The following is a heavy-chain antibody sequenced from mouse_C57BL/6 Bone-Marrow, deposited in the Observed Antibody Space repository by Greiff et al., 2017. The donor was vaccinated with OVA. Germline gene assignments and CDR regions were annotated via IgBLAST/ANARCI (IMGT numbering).Heavy chain of an antibody. V-gene: IGHV1-59*01. Sequence: QVQLQQSGAELVRPGTSVKLSCKASGYTFTSYWMHWVKQRPGQGLEWIGVIDPSDSYTNYNQKFKGKATLTVDTSSRPAYMQLSSLTSEDSAVYYCASSYYAMDYWGQGTSVTVSS. CDR3: ASSYYAMDY. CDR1: GYTFTSYW. J-gene: IGHJ4*01. CDR2: IDPSDSYT.